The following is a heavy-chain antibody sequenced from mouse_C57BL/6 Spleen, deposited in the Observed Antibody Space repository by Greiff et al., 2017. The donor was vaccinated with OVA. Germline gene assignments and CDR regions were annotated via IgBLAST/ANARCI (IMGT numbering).Heavy chain of an antibody. J-gene: IGHJ4*01. D-gene: IGHD2-5*01. CDR1: GYSITSGYY. CDR3: SRYSNYEDYAMDY. V-gene: IGHV3-6*01. CDR2: ISYDGSN. Sequence: ESGPGLVKPSQSLSLTCSVTGYSITSGYYWNWIRQFPGNKLEWMGYISYDGSNNYNPSLKNRISITRDTSKNQFFLKLNSVTTEDTATYDCSRYSNYEDYAMDYWGQGTSVTVSS.